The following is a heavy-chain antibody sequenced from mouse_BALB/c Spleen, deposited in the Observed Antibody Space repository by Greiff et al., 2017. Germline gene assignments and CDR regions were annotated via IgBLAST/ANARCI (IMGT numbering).Heavy chain of an antibody. Sequence: VQLQQSGPGLVQPSQSLSITCTVSGFSFTSYGVHWVRQSPGKGLEWLGVIWSGGSTDYNAAFISRLSISKDNSKSQVFFKMNSLQANDTAIYYCARGGTMITSSLGFDVWGAGTTVTVSS. CDR2: IWSGGST. CDR3: ARGGTMITSSLGFDV. V-gene: IGHV2-2*02. CDR1: GFSFTSYG. J-gene: IGHJ1*01. D-gene: IGHD2-4*01.